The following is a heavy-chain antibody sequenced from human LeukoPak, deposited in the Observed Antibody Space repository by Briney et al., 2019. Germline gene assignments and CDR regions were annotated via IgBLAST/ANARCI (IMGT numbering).Heavy chain of an antibody. V-gene: IGHV1-2*02. CDR3: ARGSTVGATESLGFDY. CDR1: GYTFTGYY. D-gene: IGHD1-26*01. CDR2: INPNSGDT. Sequence: SVKVSCKASGYTFTGYYIHWVRQAPGQGLEWMGWINPNSGDTHYAQKFQGRVTMTRDTSISAAYMELSRLRSDDTAVYYCARGSTVGATESLGFDYWGQGTPVTVSS. J-gene: IGHJ4*02.